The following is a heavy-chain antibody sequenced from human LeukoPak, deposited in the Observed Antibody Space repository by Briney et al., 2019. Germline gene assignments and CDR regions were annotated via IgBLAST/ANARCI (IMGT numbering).Heavy chain of an antibody. CDR1: GYTFTSYA. CDR3: ARELFGPSDYYYYGMDV. CDR2: INTNTGNP. Sequence: ASVKVSCKASGYTFTSYAMNWVRQAPGRGLEWMGWINTNTGNPTYAQGFTGRFVFSLDTSVSTAYLQISSLKAEDTAVYYCARELFGPSDYYYYGMDVWGQGTTVTVSS. D-gene: IGHD3-16*01. J-gene: IGHJ6*02. V-gene: IGHV7-4-1*02.